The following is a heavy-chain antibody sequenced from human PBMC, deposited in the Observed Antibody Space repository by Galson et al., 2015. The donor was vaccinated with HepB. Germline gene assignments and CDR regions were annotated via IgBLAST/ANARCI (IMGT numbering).Heavy chain of an antibody. D-gene: IGHD6-13*01. CDR2: ISSSSSYI. J-gene: IGHJ3*02. CDR1: GFTFSSYS. Sequence: LRLSCAASGFTFSSYSMNWVRQAPGKGLEWVSSISSSSSYIYCADSVKGRFTISRDNAKNSLYLQMNSLRAEDTAVYYCARIAGSDTFDIWGQGTMVTVSS. CDR3: ARIAGSDTFDI. V-gene: IGHV3-21*01.